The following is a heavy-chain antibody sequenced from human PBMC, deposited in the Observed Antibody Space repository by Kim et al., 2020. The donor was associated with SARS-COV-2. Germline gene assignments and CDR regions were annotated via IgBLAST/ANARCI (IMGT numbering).Heavy chain of an antibody. CDR2: IYYSGST. Sequence: SETLFLTCTVSGASVSESTSYWGWIRQPPGKGLEYVGSIYYSGSTFYNPSLRSRVTISLDTSKNQFSLKLSSVTPADTAVYYCVRPIIAVAGRGWFDPWGQGTLVTVTS. J-gene: IGHJ5*02. D-gene: IGHD6-19*01. CDR3: VRPIIAVAGRGWFDP. V-gene: IGHV4-39*01. CDR1: GASVSESTSY.